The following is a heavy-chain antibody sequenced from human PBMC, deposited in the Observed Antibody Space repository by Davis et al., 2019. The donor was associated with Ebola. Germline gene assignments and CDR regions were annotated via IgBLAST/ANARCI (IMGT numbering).Heavy chain of an antibody. CDR3: ARDIAMVIGGWFDP. Sequence: MPSETLSLTCAVSGGSISSGGYPWSWIRQPPGKGLEWSGYIYHSGSTYYNPSLKSRVTISVDRSKNQFSLKLSSVTAADTAVYYCARDIAMVIGGWFDPWGQGTLVTVSS. D-gene: IGHD3-10*01. J-gene: IGHJ5*02. CDR1: GGSISSGGYP. V-gene: IGHV4-30-2*01. CDR2: IYHSGST.